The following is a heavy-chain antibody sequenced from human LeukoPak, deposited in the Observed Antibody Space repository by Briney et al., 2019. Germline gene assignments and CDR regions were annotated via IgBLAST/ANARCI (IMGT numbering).Heavy chain of an antibody. CDR3: ARDSPPGCAIDY. Sequence: SETLSLTCTVSSGTISSNRYYWGWIRQPPGKGLEWIGSIYYGGNTYYNPSLKSRVTISVDTSKNQFSLKLSSVTAADTAVYYCARDSPPGCAIDYWGQGTLVTVSS. V-gene: IGHV4-39*07. D-gene: IGHD2-21*01. CDR2: IYYGGNT. J-gene: IGHJ4*02. CDR1: SGTISSNRYY.